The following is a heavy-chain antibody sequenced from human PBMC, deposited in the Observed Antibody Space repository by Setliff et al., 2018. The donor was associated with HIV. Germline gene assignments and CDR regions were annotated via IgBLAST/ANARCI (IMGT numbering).Heavy chain of an antibody. CDR2: ISGNSGAV. Sequence: GGSLRLSCAASGFTFSSYSMNWVRQAPGKGLEWVSFISGNSGAVTYADSVKGRFTISRDNARNSLYLQMNSLRAEDTAVYYCARFIGYCGSASCYGMDVWGKGTTVTVSS. V-gene: IGHV3-48*01. J-gene: IGHJ6*04. CDR1: GFTFSSYS. CDR3: ARFIGYCGSASCYGMDV. D-gene: IGHD2-2*01.